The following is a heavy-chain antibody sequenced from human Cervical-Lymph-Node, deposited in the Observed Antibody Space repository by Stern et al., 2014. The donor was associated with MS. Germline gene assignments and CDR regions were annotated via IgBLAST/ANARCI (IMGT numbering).Heavy chain of an antibody. V-gene: IGHV1-69*01. J-gene: IGHJ6*02. CDR1: GGTFSSYA. D-gene: IGHD6-13*01. CDR2: IIPIFGTA. CDR3: AREGQQQLVPGDYYYGMDV. Sequence: QVQLVQSGAEVKKPGSSVKVSCKASGGTFSSYAISWVRQAPGQGLEWMGGIIPIFGTANYAQKFQGRVTITADESTSTAYMELSSLRSEDTAVYYCAREGQQQLVPGDYYYGMDVCGQGTTVTVSS.